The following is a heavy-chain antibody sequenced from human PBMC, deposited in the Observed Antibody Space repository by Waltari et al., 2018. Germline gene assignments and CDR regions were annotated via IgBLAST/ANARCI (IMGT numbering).Heavy chain of an antibody. Sequence: VQLQQWGAGLLKPSETLSLTCAVYGGSFSGYYWSWVRQAPGKGLEWVSSISSSSSYIYYADSVKGRFTISRDNAKNSLYLQMNSLRAEDTAVYYCARDISYDSSGYYDYWGQGTLVTVSS. D-gene: IGHD3-22*01. CDR2: ISSSSSYI. CDR1: GGSFSGYY. J-gene: IGHJ4*02. V-gene: IGHV3-21*01. CDR3: ARDISYDSSGYYDY.